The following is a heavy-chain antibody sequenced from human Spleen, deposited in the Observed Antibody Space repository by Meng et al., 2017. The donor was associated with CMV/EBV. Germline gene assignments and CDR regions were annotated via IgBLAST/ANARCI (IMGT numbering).Heavy chain of an antibody. V-gene: IGHV4-34*01. J-gene: IGHJ3*01. CDR3: ARVVTTFGAGGTFDV. CDR1: GGSFSGYY. CDR2: INHSGST. Sequence: SETLSLTCAVYGGSFSGYYWSWIRQPPGKGLEWIGEINHSGSTNYNPSLKSRVTISVDTSKNHFSLRLTSVTAADTAVYYCARVVTTFGAGGTFDVWGQGTLVTVSS. D-gene: IGHD3-3*01.